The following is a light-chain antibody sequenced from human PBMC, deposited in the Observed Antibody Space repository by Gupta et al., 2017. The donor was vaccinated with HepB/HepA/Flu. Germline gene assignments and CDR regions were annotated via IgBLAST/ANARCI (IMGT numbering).Light chain of an antibody. V-gene: IGLV1-44*01. CDR1: SSNIGSNT. CDR2: SNN. Sequence: QSVLTQPPSASGTPGQRVTISCSGSSSNIGSNTVNWYQQLPGTAPKLLIYSNNQRPSGVPDRFSGSKSGTSASLAISGLQSEDEADYYGAAWDDSLNGQVVFGGGTKL. J-gene: IGLJ2*01. CDR3: AAWDDSLNGQVV.